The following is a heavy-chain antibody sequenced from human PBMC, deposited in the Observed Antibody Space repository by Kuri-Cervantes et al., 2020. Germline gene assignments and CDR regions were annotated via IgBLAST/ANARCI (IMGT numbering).Heavy chain of an antibody. CDR2: ISYDGSNK. CDR3: ASGQRYCSGGSCSWGYFDY. D-gene: IGHD2-15*01. Sequence: GESLKISCAASGFTFSAHNMHWVRQAPGKGLEWVAVISYDGSNKYYADSVKGRFTISRDNSKNTLYLQMNSLRAEDTAVYYCASGQRYCSGGSCSWGYFDYWGQGTLVTVSS. J-gene: IGHJ4*02. V-gene: IGHV3-30-3*01. CDR1: GFTFSAHN.